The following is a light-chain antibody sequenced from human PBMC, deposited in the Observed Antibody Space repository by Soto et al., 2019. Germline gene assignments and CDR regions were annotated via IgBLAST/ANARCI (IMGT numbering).Light chain of an antibody. V-gene: IGKV4-1*01. CDR2: WAS. CDR3: QQYYSSPFT. J-gene: IGKJ2*01. Sequence: DIVLTQSPATLSLSPGERATLSCRASQSVSSYLAWYQQKPGQPPKLLVYWASTRQSGVPDRFIGSGSGTDFTLTINSLQAEDVAVYYCQQYYSSPFTFGQGTKLEIK. CDR1: QSVSSY.